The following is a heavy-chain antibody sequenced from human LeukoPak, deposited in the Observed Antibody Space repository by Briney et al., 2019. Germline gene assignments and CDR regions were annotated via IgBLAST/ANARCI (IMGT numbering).Heavy chain of an antibody. J-gene: IGHJ3*01. V-gene: IGHV3-23*01. CDR3: AKDQLGGSGGWYNAFDL. Sequence: GGSLRLSCAASGFTFSRFAMSWVRQAPGKGLEWVSVISDSGTSTYYADSVKGRFTISKDRPKNTLYLQMNSLRAEDTAIYYCAKDQLGGSGGWYNAFDLWGQGTMVSVSS. D-gene: IGHD6-19*01. CDR2: ISDSGTST. CDR1: GFTFSRFA.